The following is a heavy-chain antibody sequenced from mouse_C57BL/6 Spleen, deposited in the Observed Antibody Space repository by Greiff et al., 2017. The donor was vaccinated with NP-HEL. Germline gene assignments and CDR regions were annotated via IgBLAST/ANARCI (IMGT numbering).Heavy chain of an antibody. CDR3: ARYRDYYGSSLPEFAY. Sequence: QVQLQQPGAELVKPGASVKLSCKASGYTFTSYWMHWVKQRPGQGLEWIGMIHPNSGSTNYNEKFKSKATLTVDKSSSTAYMQLSSLTSEDFAVYYCARYRDYYGSSLPEFAYWGQGTLVTVSA. V-gene: IGHV1-64*01. D-gene: IGHD1-1*01. CDR1: GYTFTSYW. CDR2: IHPNSGST. J-gene: IGHJ3*01.